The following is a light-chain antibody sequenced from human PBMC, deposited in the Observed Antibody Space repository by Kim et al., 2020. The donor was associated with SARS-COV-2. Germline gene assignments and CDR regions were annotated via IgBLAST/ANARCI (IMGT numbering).Light chain of an antibody. CDR2: GAS. V-gene: IGKV3-20*01. CDR1: ESVGSSY. CDR3: KQFDDSVS. J-gene: IGKJ4*01. Sequence: EIVLTRSPGTLSLSPGERATLSCRASESVGSSYIAWYQQKPGQAPRLIIHGASSRATGIPDRFSGSGSGTDFTLTISRLEPEDFAVYFCKQFDDSVSFGGGSKVEI.